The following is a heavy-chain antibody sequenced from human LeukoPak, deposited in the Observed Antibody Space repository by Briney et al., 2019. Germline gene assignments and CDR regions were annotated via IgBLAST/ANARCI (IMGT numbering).Heavy chain of an antibody. CDR1: GFTFSSYA. CDR2: ISYDGSNK. J-gene: IGHJ4*02. CDR3: ATGYSSGWGPGY. V-gene: IGHV3-30-3*01. Sequence: GGSLRLSCAASGFTFSSYAMHWVRQAPGKGLERVAVISYDGSNKYYADSVKGRFTISRDNSKNTLYLQMNSLRAEDTAVYYCATGYSSGWGPGYWGQGTLVTVSS. D-gene: IGHD6-19*01.